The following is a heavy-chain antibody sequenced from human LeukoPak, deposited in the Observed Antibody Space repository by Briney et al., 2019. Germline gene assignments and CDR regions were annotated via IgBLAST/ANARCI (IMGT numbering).Heavy chain of an antibody. CDR3: ARVRSSWLVRPLYY. CDR2: MNPNSGNT. J-gene: IGHJ4*02. Sequence: GASVKVSCKASGYTFTSYDINWVRQATGQGLEWMGWMNPNSGNTGYAQKFQGRVTMTRNTSISTAYMELSSLRSEDTAVYYCARVRSSWLVRPLYYWGPGTLVTVSS. D-gene: IGHD6-19*01. CDR1: GYTFTSYD. V-gene: IGHV1-8*01.